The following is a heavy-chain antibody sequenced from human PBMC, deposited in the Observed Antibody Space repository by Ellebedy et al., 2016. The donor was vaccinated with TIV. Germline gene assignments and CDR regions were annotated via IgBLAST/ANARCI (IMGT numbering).Heavy chain of an antibody. Sequence: GGSLRLXCAASGFTFSSYSMNWVRQAPGKGLEWVSSISSSSSYIYYADSVKGRFTISRDNAKNSLYLQMNSLRAEDTAVYYCAKAKFTIAAAGWFDPWGQGTLVTVSS. J-gene: IGHJ5*02. V-gene: IGHV3-21*01. D-gene: IGHD6-13*01. CDR2: ISSSSSYI. CDR1: GFTFSSYS. CDR3: AKAKFTIAAAGWFDP.